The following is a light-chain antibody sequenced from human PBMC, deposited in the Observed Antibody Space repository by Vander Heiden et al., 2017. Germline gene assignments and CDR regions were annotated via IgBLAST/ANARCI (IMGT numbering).Light chain of an antibody. CDR2: GAS. CDR1: QSISSSY. CDR3: QQDSSSLT. V-gene: IGKV3-20*01. J-gene: IGKJ4*01. Sequence: EIVLTQSPGTLSLSPGERATLSCRASQSISSSYLAWYQQQPGQATRLLIYGASSSTSSTPDRISGSASATDFTITSRRVEHEHSALYYWQQDSSSLTFGGGTKVDIK.